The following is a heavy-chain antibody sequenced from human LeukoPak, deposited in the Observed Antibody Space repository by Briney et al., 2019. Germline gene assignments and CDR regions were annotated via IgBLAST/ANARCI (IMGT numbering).Heavy chain of an antibody. V-gene: IGHV1-2*06. Sequence: ASVKVSCKASGYTFTGYYVHWVRQAPGQGLEWMGRTNPNSGGTNYAQKFQGRVTMTRDTSISTAYMELSRLRSDDMAVYYCATITVTTRAFDYWGQGTLVTVSS. D-gene: IGHD4-17*01. CDR1: GYTFTGYY. CDR3: ATITVTTRAFDY. CDR2: TNPNSGGT. J-gene: IGHJ4*02.